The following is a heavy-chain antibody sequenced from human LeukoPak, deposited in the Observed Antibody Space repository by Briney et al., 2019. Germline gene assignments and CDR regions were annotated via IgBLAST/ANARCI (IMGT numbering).Heavy chain of an antibody. J-gene: IGHJ3*02. V-gene: IGHV3-23*01. CDR3: AKASGDIVVVPAASRAFDI. D-gene: IGHD2-2*01. CDR1: GFTSSDYA. CDR2: ISGSGIST. Sequence: GGSLRLSCAASGFTSSDYAMSWVRQAPGKGLEWVSAISGSGISTYYSDSVKGRFTISRDNSKNTLYLQMNSLRAEDTAVYYCAKASGDIVVVPAASRAFDIWGQGTMVTVSS.